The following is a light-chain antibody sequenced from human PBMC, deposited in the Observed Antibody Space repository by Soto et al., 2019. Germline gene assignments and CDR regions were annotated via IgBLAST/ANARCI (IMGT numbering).Light chain of an antibody. V-gene: IGLV1-44*01. CDR2: RNN. J-gene: IGLJ3*02. CDR3: AAWDDSLNGGV. Sequence: QSVLTQPPSASGTPGQRVTISCSGSSSNIGSNTVNWYQQLPGTAPKLLIYRNNQRPSGVPDRFSGSKSGTSASLAISGLQSEDEADYYCAAWDDSLNGGVFGGGTKLTV. CDR1: SSNIGSNT.